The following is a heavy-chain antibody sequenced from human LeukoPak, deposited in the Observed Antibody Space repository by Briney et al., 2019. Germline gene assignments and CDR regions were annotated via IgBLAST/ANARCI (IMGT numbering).Heavy chain of an antibody. CDR1: GFTFSSYW. Sequence: GGSLRLSCAASGFTFSSYWMSWVRQAPGKGLEWVANIKQDGSEKYYVDSVKGRFTISRDNSKNTLYLQMNSLRAEDTAVYYCARSGDDADYYFDYWGQGTLVTVSS. CDR2: IKQDGSEK. J-gene: IGHJ4*02. CDR3: ARSGDDADYYFDY. V-gene: IGHV3-7*01. D-gene: IGHD4-17*01.